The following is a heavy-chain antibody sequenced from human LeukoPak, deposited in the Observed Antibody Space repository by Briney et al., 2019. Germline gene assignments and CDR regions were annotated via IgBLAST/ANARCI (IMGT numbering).Heavy chain of an antibody. V-gene: IGHV1-46*03. Sequence: GASVKVSCKASGYTFTSYYMHWVRQAPGQGLEWMGIINPSGGSTTYAQKFQDRVIMTRDTSTNTVYMELSSLRSEDTAVYYCAREPTVNTYYFDYWGQGTLVTASS. CDR2: INPSGGST. D-gene: IGHD4-11*01. CDR3: AREPTVNTYYFDY. CDR1: GYTFTSYY. J-gene: IGHJ4*02.